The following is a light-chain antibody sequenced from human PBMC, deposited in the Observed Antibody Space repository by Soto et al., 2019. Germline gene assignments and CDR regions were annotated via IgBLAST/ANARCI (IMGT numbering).Light chain of an antibody. Sequence: QSVLTQPASVSGSPGQSITIFCAGTMRDIGAYNLVSWYQQHPGRAPQLIIYEVRNRPSGSSFRFSGSKSGNTASQTISGLQAEDEADYYCSSFTSRSSLIFGGGTKLTVL. V-gene: IGLV2-14*01. CDR3: SSFTSRSSLI. CDR2: EVR. CDR1: MRDIGAYNL. J-gene: IGLJ2*01.